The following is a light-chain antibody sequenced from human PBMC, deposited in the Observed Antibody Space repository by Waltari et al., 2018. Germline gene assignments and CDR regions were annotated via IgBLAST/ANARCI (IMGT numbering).Light chain of an antibody. J-gene: IGKJ4*01. Sequence: DIVMTQSPDSLAVSLGERATINCKSSQSVLYSSNNKNYLAWYQQKPGQPPKLLIYWASTRESGVPGRFSGSGSGTDFTLAISSLLAEDVAVYYCQQYSSTPLTFGGGTKVEIK. V-gene: IGKV4-1*01. CDR1: QSVLYSSNNKNY. CDR2: WAS. CDR3: QQYSSTPLT.